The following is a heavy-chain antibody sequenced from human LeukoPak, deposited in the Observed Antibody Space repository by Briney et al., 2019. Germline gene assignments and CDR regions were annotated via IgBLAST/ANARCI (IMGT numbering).Heavy chain of an antibody. J-gene: IGHJ5*02. D-gene: IGHD3-3*01. V-gene: IGHV4-59*01. CDR1: GGSISSYY. CDR2: IYYSGST. Sequence: PSETLSLTCTVSGGSISSYYWSWIRQPPGKGLEWIGYIYYSGSTNYNPSLKSQVTISVDTSKNQFSLKLSSVTAADTAVYYCARRQSFTIFGVVFNWFDPWGQGTLVTVSS. CDR3: ARRQSFTIFGVVFNWFDP.